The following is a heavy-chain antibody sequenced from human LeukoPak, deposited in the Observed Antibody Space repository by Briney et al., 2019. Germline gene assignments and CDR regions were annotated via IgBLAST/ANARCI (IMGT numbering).Heavy chain of an antibody. CDR3: ARTFRESYYDFWSGYSTLDY. CDR1: GGSLSGYY. J-gene: IGHJ4*02. Sequence: PSETLSLTCAVYGGSLSGYYWSWIRQPPGKGLEWIGEINHSGSTNYNPSLKSRVTISVDTSKNQFSLKLSSVTAADTAVYYCARTFRESYYDFWSGYSTLDYWGQGTLVTVSS. CDR2: INHSGST. D-gene: IGHD3-3*01. V-gene: IGHV4-34*01.